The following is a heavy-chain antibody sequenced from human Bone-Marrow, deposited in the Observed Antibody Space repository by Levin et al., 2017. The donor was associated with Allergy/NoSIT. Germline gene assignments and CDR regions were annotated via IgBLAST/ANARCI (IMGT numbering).Heavy chain of an antibody. CDR2: INQDGRKQ. Sequence: GESLKISCEASEFTFRRNAMNWVRQAPGKGLEWVATINQDGRKQYCVDSVKGRFTISRDNAKNSLYLQMNSLRAEDTAMYYCAENGGNANWGQGTLVTVSS. J-gene: IGHJ4*02. D-gene: IGHD4-23*01. V-gene: IGHV3-7*01. CDR1: EFTFRRNA. CDR3: AENGGNAN.